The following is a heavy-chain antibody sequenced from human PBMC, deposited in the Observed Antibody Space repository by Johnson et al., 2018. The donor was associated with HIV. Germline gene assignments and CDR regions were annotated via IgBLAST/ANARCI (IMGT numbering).Heavy chain of an antibody. CDR3: AAIAARPLDAFDI. CDR2: IKQDGSEK. CDR1: GFTFSSYW. Sequence: VQLVESGGGVVQPGRSLRLSCAASGFTFSSYWMSWVRQAPGKGLAWVANIKQDGSEKYYVDSVKGRFTISRDNAKNSLFLQMNSLRAEYTAVYYCAAIAARPLDAFDIWGQGTMVTVSS. D-gene: IGHD6-6*01. V-gene: IGHV3-7*05. J-gene: IGHJ3*02.